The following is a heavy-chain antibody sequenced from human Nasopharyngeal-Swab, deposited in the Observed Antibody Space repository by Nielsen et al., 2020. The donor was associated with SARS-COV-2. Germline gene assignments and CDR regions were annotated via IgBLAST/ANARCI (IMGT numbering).Heavy chain of an antibody. D-gene: IGHD6-13*01. CDR2: IRYDGFNQ. CDR1: GFTFSSYG. V-gene: IGHV3-30*02. Sequence: GESLKISCAASGFTFSSYGMHWVRQAPGKGLEWVAFIRYDGFNQHYADSVKGRFTISRDNAENSLYLQMNSLRAEDTAVYYCARDLLSSWRAIGNWYFDLWGRGTLVTVSS. J-gene: IGHJ2*01. CDR3: ARDLLSSWRAIGNWYFDL.